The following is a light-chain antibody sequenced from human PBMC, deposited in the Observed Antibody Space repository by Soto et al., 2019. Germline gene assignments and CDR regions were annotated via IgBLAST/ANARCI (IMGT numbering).Light chain of an antibody. CDR1: QSVSSN. Sequence: EIVMTQSPATLSVSPGERATLSCRASQSVSSNLAWYQQKPGQAPRLLIYGASTRATGIPARFSGSGSGTEFILTISSLQAEDFAVYYCQQYNNWRTFGQGNKVDIK. V-gene: IGKV3-15*01. J-gene: IGKJ1*01. CDR2: GAS. CDR3: QQYNNWRT.